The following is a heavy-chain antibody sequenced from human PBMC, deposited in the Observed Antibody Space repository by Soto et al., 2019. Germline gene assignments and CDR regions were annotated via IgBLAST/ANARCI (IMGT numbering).Heavy chain of an antibody. CDR3: ANLRRDRYGSGSFYYYYYMDV. Sequence: SETLSLTCAVYGGSFSGYYWSWIRQPPGKGLEWMGEINHSGSTNYNPSLKSRVTISVDTSENQFSLKLSSVTAADTAVYYCANLRRDRYGSGSFYYYYYMDVWGKRTTVTVSS. V-gene: IGHV4-34*01. CDR1: GGSFSGYY. D-gene: IGHD3-10*01. CDR2: INHSGST. J-gene: IGHJ6*03.